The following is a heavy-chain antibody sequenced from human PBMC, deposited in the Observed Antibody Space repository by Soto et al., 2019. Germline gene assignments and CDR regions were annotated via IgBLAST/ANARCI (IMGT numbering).Heavy chain of an antibody. CDR3: ARAYSGRLPRRADYYYAMDV. V-gene: IGHV3-13*05. J-gene: IGHJ6*02. Sequence: GGSLRLSCAAPGFTLSAYDMHWVRQAEGKGLEWVSALGAADDPYYLVSVKGRFTISRENAKNSLYLQMNNLRAGDTAVYYCARAYSGRLPRRADYYYAMDVWGQGTTVTVSS. CDR2: LGAADDP. D-gene: IGHD2-15*01. CDR1: GFTLSAYD.